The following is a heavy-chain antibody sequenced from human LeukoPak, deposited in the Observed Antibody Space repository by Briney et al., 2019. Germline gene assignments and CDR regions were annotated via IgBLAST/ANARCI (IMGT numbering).Heavy chain of an antibody. J-gene: IGHJ6*02. CDR1: GYTFTSYG. D-gene: IGHD2-15*01. CDR3: ARELLVATSPYGMAV. Sequence: ASVKVSCKASGYTFTSYGISWVRQAPGQGLEWMGWISAFNGDTKYPQKLQGRVTMTTEPSTNTAFMELRSLGSDDTAVYYCARELLVATSPYGMAVWGQGTTVTVSS. CDR2: ISAFNGDT. V-gene: IGHV1-18*01.